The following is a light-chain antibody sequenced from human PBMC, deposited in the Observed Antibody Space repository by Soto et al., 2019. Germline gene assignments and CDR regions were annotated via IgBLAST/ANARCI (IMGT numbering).Light chain of an antibody. CDR3: QQYASSLT. CDR1: QSVDSAF. V-gene: IGKV3-20*01. Sequence: EIVLTQSPGSLSLSLGARATLSCRASQSVDSAFFAWYQQKPGQPPRLLMYGASRRATGIPDRFSGSGSGTDFTLTISRLEPEDFAVYYCQQYASSLTFGQGTKVEI. CDR2: GAS. J-gene: IGKJ1*01.